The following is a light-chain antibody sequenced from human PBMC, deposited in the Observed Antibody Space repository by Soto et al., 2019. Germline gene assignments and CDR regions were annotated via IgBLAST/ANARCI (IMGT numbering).Light chain of an antibody. CDR3: QQNYSPPPIT. J-gene: IGKJ5*01. CDR2: AAS. Sequence: DIQMTQSPSSLSASVGDRVTITCRASQSISIYLNWYQQTPGKAPKVLIYAASSLQSGVPSRFSGSGFGTDFALTISSLQTEDFATYYCQQNYSPPPITFGQGTRLEIK. CDR1: QSISIY. V-gene: IGKV1-39*01.